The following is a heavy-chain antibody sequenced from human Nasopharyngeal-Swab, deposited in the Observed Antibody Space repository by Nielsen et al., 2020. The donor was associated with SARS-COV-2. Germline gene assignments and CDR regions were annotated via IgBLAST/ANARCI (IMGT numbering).Heavy chain of an antibody. V-gene: IGHV3-11*06. CDR3: AKDGAAAVGWFNWFDP. D-gene: IGHD6-13*01. CDR2: ISSSSSYT. J-gene: IGHJ5*02. Sequence: SLKISCAASGFTFNDYYMSWIRQAPGKGLEWVSYISSSSSYTNYADSVKGRFTISRDNAKNSLYLQMNSLRDEDTAVYYCAKDGAAAVGWFNWFDPWGQGTLVTVSS. CDR1: GFTFNDYY.